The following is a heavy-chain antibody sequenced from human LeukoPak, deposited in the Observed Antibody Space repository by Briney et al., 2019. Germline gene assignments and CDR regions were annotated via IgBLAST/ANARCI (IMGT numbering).Heavy chain of an antibody. D-gene: IGHD4-17*01. CDR2: MNPNSGNT. CDR3: ARALYDYGDYNYYYYYYMDV. CDR1: GYTFTSYD. Sequence: ASVKVSCKASGYTFTSYDINWVRQATGQGLEWMGWMNPNSGNTGYAQKFQGRVTITRNTSISTAYMELSSLRSEDTAVYYCARALYDYGDYNYYYYYYMDVWGQGTLVTVSS. V-gene: IGHV1-8*03. J-gene: IGHJ6*03.